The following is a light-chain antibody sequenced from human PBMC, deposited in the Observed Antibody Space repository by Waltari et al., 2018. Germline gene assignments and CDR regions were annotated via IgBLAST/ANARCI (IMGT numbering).Light chain of an antibody. V-gene: IGKV4-1*01. J-gene: IGKJ2*01. CDR2: WAS. CDR3: QQYYGSPDT. Sequence: IVVPPFPSSLAVILGEQATTRCRSSPTILQSSNIKNYLAWYQHKPGQPPRLLIYWASTRESGVPGRFSGSGSGTYFTLTITNLQVEDVALYYCQQYYGSPDTFGQGTRLDIK. CDR1: PTILQSSNIKNY.